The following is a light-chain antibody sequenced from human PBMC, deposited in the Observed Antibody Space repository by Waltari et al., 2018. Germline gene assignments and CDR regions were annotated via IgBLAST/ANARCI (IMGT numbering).Light chain of an antibody. CDR2: GNS. V-gene: IGLV1-40*01. CDR1: SSNHAAGHD. J-gene: IGLJ2*01. CDR3: HSFDSSLSTGVV. Sequence: QSVLTQPPSVSGAPGQRVTNSSTRTSSNHAAGHDVHRHQQFPGTAPQLLIAGNSNRPSGVPDRFSGSKSDTSASLTITGLQAEDEADYFCHSFDSSLSTGVVFGGGTKVTVL.